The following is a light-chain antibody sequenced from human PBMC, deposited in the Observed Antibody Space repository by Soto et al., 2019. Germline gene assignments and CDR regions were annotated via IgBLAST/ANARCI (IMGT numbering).Light chain of an antibody. V-gene: IGLV2-14*03. Sequence: QSALTQPASVSGSPGQSITSSCTGSSSDVGGYNYVSWYQQHHPGKAPKLMIYDVSNRPSGVSNRFSGSKSGNTASLTISGLQAEDEADYYCSSYTTSSTVVFGGGTKLTVL. CDR3: SSYTTSSTVV. J-gene: IGLJ2*01. CDR2: DVS. CDR1: SSDVGGYNY.